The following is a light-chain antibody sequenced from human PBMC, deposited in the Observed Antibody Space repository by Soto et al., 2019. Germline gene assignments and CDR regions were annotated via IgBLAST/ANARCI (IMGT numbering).Light chain of an antibody. CDR3: SSYTSSITLV. J-gene: IGLJ2*01. Sequence: QSALTQPASVSGSPGQSITISCTGTSSDVGGYDSVSWYQHHPGKAPKLMIYDVTYRPSGVSDRFSGSKSGNTASLTISGLQAEDEADYYCSSYTSSITLVFGGGTQLTVL. V-gene: IGLV2-14*03. CDR1: SSDVGGYDS. CDR2: DVT.